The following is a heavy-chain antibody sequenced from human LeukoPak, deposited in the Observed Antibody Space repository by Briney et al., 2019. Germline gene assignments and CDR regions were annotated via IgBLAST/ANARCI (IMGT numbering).Heavy chain of an antibody. J-gene: IGHJ2*01. CDR1: GFPFRDYY. Sequence: PGGSLRLSCTASGFPFRDYYMTWIRQAPGRGLEWISYISRSGDTLYYADSVEGRFTISRDNAKNSLFLHMNTLRAEDTAIYYCAKDRTVGASYWYFDLWGRGTLVTVSS. CDR3: AKDRTVGASYWYFDL. V-gene: IGHV3-11*01. D-gene: IGHD1-26*01. CDR2: ISRSGDTL.